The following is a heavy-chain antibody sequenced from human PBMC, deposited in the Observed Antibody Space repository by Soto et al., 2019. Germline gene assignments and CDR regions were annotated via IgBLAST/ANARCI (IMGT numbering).Heavy chain of an antibody. CDR2: INPSGGST. V-gene: IGHV1-46*01. D-gene: IGHD2-2*01. Sequence: ASVKVSCKASGYTFTSYYMHWVRQAPGQGLEWMGIINPSGGSTSYAQKFQGRVTMTRDTSTSTVYMELSSLRSEDTAVYYCASFPPVAIGLSPVVDYWGQGTLVTVSS. CDR3: ASFPPVAIGLSPVVDY. J-gene: IGHJ4*02. CDR1: GYTFTSYY.